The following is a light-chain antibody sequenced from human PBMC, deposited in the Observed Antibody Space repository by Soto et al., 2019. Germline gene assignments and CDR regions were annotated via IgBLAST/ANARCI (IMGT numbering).Light chain of an antibody. J-gene: IGKJ1*01. Sequence: EIVLTQSPATLSLSPGERATLSCRASQSVSTYLTWYQQKPGQAPRLLIYDVSNRATGIPARFSGSGSGTDFTLTISSLVPEDFAVYYCQQRSNWPPTFGQGTKVDIK. CDR2: DVS. V-gene: IGKV3-11*01. CDR3: QQRSNWPPT. CDR1: QSVSTY.